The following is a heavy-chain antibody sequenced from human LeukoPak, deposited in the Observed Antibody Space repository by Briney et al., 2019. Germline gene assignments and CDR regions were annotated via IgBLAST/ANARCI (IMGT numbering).Heavy chain of an antibody. CDR3: ARGEAYYYDSSGYTY. V-gene: IGHV3-48*03. Sequence: GGSLRLSCAASGFTFSSYEMNWVRQAPGKALEWVSYISSSGSTIYYADSVKGRFTISRDNAKNSLYLQMNSLRAEDTAVYYCARGEAYYYDSSGYTYWGQGTLVTVSS. CDR1: GFTFSSYE. CDR2: ISSSGSTI. D-gene: IGHD3-22*01. J-gene: IGHJ4*02.